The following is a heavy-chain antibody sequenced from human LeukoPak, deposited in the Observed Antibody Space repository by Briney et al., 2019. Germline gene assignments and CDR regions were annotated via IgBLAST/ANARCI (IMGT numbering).Heavy chain of an antibody. CDR1: GGSISSSSYY. CDR3: ARSSIYTVYYDFWSGYLD. V-gene: IGHV4-31*03. Sequence: SETLSLTCTVSGGSISSSSYYWGWIRQPPGKGLEWIGYIYYSGSTYYNPSLKSRVTISVDTSKNQFSLKLSSVTAADTAVYYCARSSIYTVYYDFWSGYLDWGQGTLVTVSS. D-gene: IGHD3-3*01. CDR2: IYYSGST. J-gene: IGHJ4*02.